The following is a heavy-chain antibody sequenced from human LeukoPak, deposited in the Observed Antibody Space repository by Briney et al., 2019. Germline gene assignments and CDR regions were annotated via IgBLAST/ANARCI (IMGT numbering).Heavy chain of an antibody. CDR3: AKDPGPIVVVTATNY. Sequence: GGSLRLSCAASGFTFSSYAMSWVRQAPGKGLEWVSAISGSGGSTYYADSVKGRFTISRDNSKNTLYLRMNSLRAEDTAVYYCAKDPGPIVVVTATNYWGQGTLVTVSS. V-gene: IGHV3-23*01. CDR2: ISGSGGST. D-gene: IGHD2-21*02. CDR1: GFTFSSYA. J-gene: IGHJ4*02.